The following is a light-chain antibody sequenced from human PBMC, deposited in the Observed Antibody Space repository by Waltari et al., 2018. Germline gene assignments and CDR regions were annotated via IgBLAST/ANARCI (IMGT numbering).Light chain of an antibody. Sequence: QPVLTQPPSVSGTPGQRVTISCSASAPNIVGNLVNWYQQFPGKAPKLLIYRGDLRPSGVPDRFSGSKSGTSASLAISGLQSEDEADYFCASWDDSLNGHWVFGGGTKVTVL. CDR3: ASWDDSLNGHWV. CDR2: RGD. V-gene: IGLV1-44*01. CDR1: APNIVGNL. J-gene: IGLJ3*02.